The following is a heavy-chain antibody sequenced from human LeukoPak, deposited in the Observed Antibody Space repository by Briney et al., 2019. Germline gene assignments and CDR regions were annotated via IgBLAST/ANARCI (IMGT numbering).Heavy chain of an antibody. CDR1: GYTFTGYY. CDR2: IDPNTGGT. CDR3: ARESMSGGYFDY. D-gene: IGHD2-15*01. V-gene: IGHV1-2*06. Sequence: ASVKVSCKASGYTFTGYYIHWVRQAPGQGLEWMGRIDPNTGGTNNAQKFQGRVTMTRDTSISTASMELSRLKSDDTAVYYCARESMSGGYFDYWGQGTLVTVSS. J-gene: IGHJ4*02.